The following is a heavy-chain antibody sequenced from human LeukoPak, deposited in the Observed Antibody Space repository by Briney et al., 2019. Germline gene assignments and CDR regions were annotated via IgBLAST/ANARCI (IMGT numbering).Heavy chain of an antibody. V-gene: IGHV3-30-3*01. CDR2: ISYDGSNK. CDR1: GFTFSSYA. J-gene: IGHJ4*02. CDR3: ARVGIAAAGPRGCDY. Sequence: GGSLRPSCAASGFTFSSYAMHWVRQAPGKGLEWVAVISYDGSNKYYADSVKGRFTISRDNSKNTLYLQMNSLRAEDTAVYYCARVGIAAAGPRGCDYWGQGTLVTVSS. D-gene: IGHD6-13*01.